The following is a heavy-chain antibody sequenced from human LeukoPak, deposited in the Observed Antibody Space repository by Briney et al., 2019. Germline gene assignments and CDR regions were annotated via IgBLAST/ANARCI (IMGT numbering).Heavy chain of an antibody. D-gene: IGHD2-21*02. CDR2: MNPNSGNT. CDR3: ARGGAYCGGDCYPYSDY. CDR1: GYTFTNYD. V-gene: IGHV1-8*01. J-gene: IGHJ4*02. Sequence: GASVKVSCKASGYTFTNYDINWVRQATGQGLEWMGWMNPNSGNTGYAQKFQGRVTMTRNTFISTAYMELSSLRSEDTAVYYCARGGAYCGGDCYPYSDYWGQGTLVTVSS.